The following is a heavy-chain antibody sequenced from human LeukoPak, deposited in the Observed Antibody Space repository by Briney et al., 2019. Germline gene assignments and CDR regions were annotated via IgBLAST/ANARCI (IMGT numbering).Heavy chain of an antibody. CDR2: IYSGGST. Sequence: GGSLRLSCAASGFTVSSNYMSWVRQAPGKGLEWVSLIYSGGSTYYADSAKGRFTISRDNSKNTLYLQMNSLRAEDTAVYYCAREAVAGNRRFDYWGQGTLVTVSS. CDR1: GFTVSSNY. J-gene: IGHJ4*02. D-gene: IGHD6-19*01. CDR3: AREAVAGNRRFDY. V-gene: IGHV3-66*01.